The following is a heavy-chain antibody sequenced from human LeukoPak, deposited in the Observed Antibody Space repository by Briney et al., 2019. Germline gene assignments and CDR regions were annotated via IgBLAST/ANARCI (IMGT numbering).Heavy chain of an antibody. CDR2: IYTSGST. V-gene: IGHV4-61*02. CDR3: ARAYYYYYMDV. J-gene: IGHJ6*03. Sequence: SXTLSLTCTVSGGSISSGSYYWSWIRQPAGKGLEWIGRIYTSGSTNYTPSLKSRVTISVDTSKNQFSLKLSSVTAADTAVYYCARAYYYYYMDVWGKGTTVTVSS. CDR1: GGSISSGSYY.